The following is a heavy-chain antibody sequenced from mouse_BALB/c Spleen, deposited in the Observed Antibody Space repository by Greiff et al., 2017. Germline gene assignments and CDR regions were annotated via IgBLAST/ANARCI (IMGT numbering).Heavy chain of an antibody. Sequence: EVKLLESGGGLVKPGGSLKLSCAASGFAFSSYDMSWVRQTPEKWLEWVAYISSGGGSTYYPDTVKGRFTISRDNAKNTLYLQMSSLKSEDTAMYYCARQNPPYYYGSSSYWYFDVWGAGTTVTVAS. D-gene: IGHD1-1*01. V-gene: IGHV5-12-1*01. J-gene: IGHJ1*01. CDR2: ISSGGGST. CDR3: ARQNPPYYYGSSSYWYFDV. CDR1: GFAFSSYD.